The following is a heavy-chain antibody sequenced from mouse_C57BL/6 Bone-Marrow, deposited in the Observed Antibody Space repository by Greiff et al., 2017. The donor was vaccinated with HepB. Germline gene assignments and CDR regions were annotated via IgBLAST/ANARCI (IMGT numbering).Heavy chain of an antibody. V-gene: IGHV5-4*02. CDR3: ARDRGNGRGFDY. J-gene: IGHJ2*01. CDR2: ISDGGSYT. D-gene: IGHD1-1*01. Sequence: EVKLVESGGGLVKPGGSLKLSCAASGFTFSDYYMYWVRQTPEKRLAWVATISDGGSYTYYPDSVKGRFTISRDNAKNNLYLQMSSLKSEDTARYYCARDRGNGRGFDYWGQGTTLTVSS. CDR1: GFTFSDYY.